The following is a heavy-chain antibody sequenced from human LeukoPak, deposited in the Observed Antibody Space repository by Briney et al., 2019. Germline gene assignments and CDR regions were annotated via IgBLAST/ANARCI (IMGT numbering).Heavy chain of an antibody. D-gene: IGHD2-15*01. CDR3: ARVGRWKLGGSDDAFDI. J-gene: IGHJ3*02. V-gene: IGHV4-61*02. Sequence: SQTLSLTCTVSGGSISSGSYYWSWIRQPAGKGLEWIGRIYTSGSTNYNPSLKSRVTISVDTSKNQFSLKLSSVTAADTAVYYCARVGRWKLGGSDDAFDIWGQGTMVTVSS. CDR1: GGSISSGSYY. CDR2: IYTSGST.